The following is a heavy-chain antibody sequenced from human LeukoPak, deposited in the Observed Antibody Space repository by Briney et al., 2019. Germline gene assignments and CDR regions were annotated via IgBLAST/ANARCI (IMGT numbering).Heavy chain of an antibody. CDR3: ARGAGYSSSSDY. J-gene: IGHJ4*02. CDR1: GGSITGYY. Sequence: SETLSLTCTVSGGSITGYYWSWIRQPPGKGLEWIGYISYSGSTNSNPSLKSRVTMSVDTSKNQFSLKLSSVTAADTAVYYCARGAGYSSSSDYWGQGTLVTVSS. V-gene: IGHV4-59*01. CDR2: ISYSGST. D-gene: IGHD6-13*01.